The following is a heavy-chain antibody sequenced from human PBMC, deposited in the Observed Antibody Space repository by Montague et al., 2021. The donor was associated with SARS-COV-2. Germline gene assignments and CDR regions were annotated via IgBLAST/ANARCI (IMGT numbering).Heavy chain of an antibody. J-gene: IGHJ6*02. CDR3: ARVAELDVFSVYYYGLDV. Sequence: SETLSLTCSISVSCLSGVDWRWIRQHPRHERESNGDIHYSGSTNFSPSLNSRVSISLDTSKNQFSLNLRSVTTADTAVYYCARVAELDVFSVYYYGLDVWGQGTTVTVSS. V-gene: IGHV4-59*01. D-gene: IGHD5/OR15-5a*01. CDR2: IHYSGST. CDR1: VSCLSGVD.